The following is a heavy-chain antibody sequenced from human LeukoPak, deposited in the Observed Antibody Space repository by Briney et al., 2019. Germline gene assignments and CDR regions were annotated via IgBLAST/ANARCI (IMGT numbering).Heavy chain of an antibody. CDR2: IYHSGST. CDR1: GYSISSGYY. V-gene: IGHV4-38-2*02. J-gene: IGHJ4*02. CDR3: ARLVRLDDFWSGYFYDY. Sequence: KASETLSLTCTVSGYSISSGYYWGWIRQPPGKGLEWIGSIYHSGSTYYNPSLKSRVTISVDTSKNQFSLKLSSVTAADTAVYYCARLVRLDDFWSGYFYDYWGQGTLVTGSS. D-gene: IGHD3-3*01.